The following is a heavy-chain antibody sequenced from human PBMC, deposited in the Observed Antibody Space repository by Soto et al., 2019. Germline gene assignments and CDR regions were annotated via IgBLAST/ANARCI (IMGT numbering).Heavy chain of an antibody. J-gene: IGHJ5*02. D-gene: IGHD1-1*01. CDR1: GGSISSYY. CDR3: ARGVPTSPGWFDP. V-gene: IGHV4-59*01. CDR2: IYYSGST. Sequence: SETLSLTCTVSGGSISSYYWSWIRQPPGKGLEWIGYIYYSGSTNYNPSLKSRVTISVDTSKNQFSLKLSSVTAADTAVYYCARGVPTSPGWFDPWGQGTLVTVSS.